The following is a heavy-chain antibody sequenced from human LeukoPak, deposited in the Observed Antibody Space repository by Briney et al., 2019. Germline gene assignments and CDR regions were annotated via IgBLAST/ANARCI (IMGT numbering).Heavy chain of an antibody. CDR3: ARVPGITRYFDS. CDR2: IKQGGREK. J-gene: IGHJ4*02. CDR1: GFTFTCCW. V-gene: IGHV3-7*01. D-gene: IGHD1-20*01. Sequence: PGGSLRLPCAASGFTFTCCWMSWVRQTPGKGLEWVASIKQGGREKFYADSVKGRFTISRDNAQNSLYLQVNSLRAEDTAVYYCARVPGITRYFDSWGQGILVTVSS.